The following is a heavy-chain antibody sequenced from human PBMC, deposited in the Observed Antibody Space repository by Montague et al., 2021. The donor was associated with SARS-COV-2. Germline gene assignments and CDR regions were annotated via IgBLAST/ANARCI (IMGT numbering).Heavy chain of an antibody. CDR1: GDSISSNTYY. V-gene: IGHV4-39*07. CDR3: ARGMNFGDYPIDS. D-gene: IGHD4-17*01. J-gene: IGHJ4*02. CDR2: IFYSKTT. Sequence: SETLSLTCTVSGDSISSNTYYWGWIRQPPGKGLEWIGNIFYSKTTYYNPSLKSRVTISVDTSKNQYSLTLRFVTAADMALYYCARGMNFGDYPIDSWGQGTLVTVSS.